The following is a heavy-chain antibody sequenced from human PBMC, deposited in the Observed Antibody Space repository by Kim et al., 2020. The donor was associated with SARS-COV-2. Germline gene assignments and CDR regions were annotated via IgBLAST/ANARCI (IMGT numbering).Heavy chain of an antibody. Sequence: GGSLSLSCTTSGFTFTGYAMSWVRQAPGKGLEWVSSIDGSDGTTYYVDSVKGRFTISRDNSKNTLYLQMNSLRADDTAVYYCMKGGWGWIWDHWVQGTRV. D-gene: IGHD2-2*03. CDR3: MKGGWGWIWDH. V-gene: IGHV3-23*01. CDR2: IDGSDGTT. CDR1: GFTFTGYA. J-gene: IGHJ4*02.